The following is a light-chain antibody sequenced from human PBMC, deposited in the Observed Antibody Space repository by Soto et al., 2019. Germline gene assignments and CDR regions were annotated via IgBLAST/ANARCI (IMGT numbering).Light chain of an antibody. CDR3: QAWDSSLRV. J-gene: IGLJ3*02. CDR2: EDD. V-gene: IGLV3-1*01. CDR1: KLGDKF. Sequence: SYELTQPPSVSVSPGQTASITCSGDKLGDKFACWYQQKPGQSPMLVIYEDDKRPSGIPERFSGSNSGNTATLTISGTRAMDEADYYCQAWDSSLRVFGGGTKLTVL.